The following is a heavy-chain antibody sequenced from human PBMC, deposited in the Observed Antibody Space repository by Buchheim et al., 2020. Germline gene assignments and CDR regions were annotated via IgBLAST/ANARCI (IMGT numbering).Heavy chain of an antibody. CDR2: INHSGST. Sequence: QVQLQESGPGLVKPSGTLSLTCAVSGGSISSSNWWSWVRQPPGKGLEWIVEINHSGSTNYNPSLKSRVTIPVDTPKNQFSLKLSSVTAADTAVYYCARGIGTLRFVVGAGRTNWFDPWGQGTL. V-gene: IGHV4-4*02. CDR3: ARGIGTLRFVVGAGRTNWFDP. J-gene: IGHJ5*02. CDR1: GGSISSSNW. D-gene: IGHD3-3*01.